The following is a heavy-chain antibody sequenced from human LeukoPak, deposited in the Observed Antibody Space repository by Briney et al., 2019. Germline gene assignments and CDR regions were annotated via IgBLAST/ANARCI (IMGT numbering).Heavy chain of an antibody. CDR2: IIPIFGTA. CDR1: GGTFSSYA. CDR3: ARAGILTGYYAPRYDAFDI. D-gene: IGHD3-9*01. J-gene: IGHJ3*02. V-gene: IGHV1-69*05. Sequence: SVRVSCKASGGTFSSYAISWVRQAPGQGLEWMGGIIPIFGTANYAQKFQGRVTITTDESTSTAYMELSSLRFEDTAVYYCARAGILTGYYAPRYDAFDIWGQGTMVTVSS.